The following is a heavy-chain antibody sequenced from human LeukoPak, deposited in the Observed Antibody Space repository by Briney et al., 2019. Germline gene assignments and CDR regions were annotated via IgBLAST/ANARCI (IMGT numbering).Heavy chain of an antibody. CDR3: ARGGYSGSGNDLRFDP. V-gene: IGHV4-59*01. D-gene: IGHD3-10*01. Sequence: SETLSLTCTVSGVSISSYYWSWIRQSPGKGLECVWYIHYTGSTNYNPSLMCRVTISSETSKNQFSLKSKYVTAEDTAVDHCARGGYSGSGNDLRFDPWGQGTLVTVSS. J-gene: IGHJ5*02. CDR2: IHYTGST. CDR1: GVSISSYY.